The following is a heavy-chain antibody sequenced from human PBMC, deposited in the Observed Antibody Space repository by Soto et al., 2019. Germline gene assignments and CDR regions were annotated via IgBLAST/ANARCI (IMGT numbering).Heavy chain of an antibody. V-gene: IGHV3-74*01. CDR2: IRSDGHDT. D-gene: IGHD4-4*01. Sequence: EVQLVESGGGLVRPGGSLTLSCAASGLTISGYWMHWVRQAPGEGLVWVSRIRSDGHDTTYADSAKGRFTVSRDNAKNTLYLQPYSLRAEDTAVYYCVRGVQFYSVPLDYWGQGNLVAVSS. J-gene: IGHJ4*02. CDR1: GLTISGYW. CDR3: VRGVQFYSVPLDY.